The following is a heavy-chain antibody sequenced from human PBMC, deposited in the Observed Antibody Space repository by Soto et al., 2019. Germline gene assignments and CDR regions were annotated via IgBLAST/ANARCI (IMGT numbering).Heavy chain of an antibody. J-gene: IGHJ2*01. D-gene: IGHD3-22*01. Sequence: SETLSLTCTVSGGSISSYYWSWIRQPPGKGPEWIGYIYYSGSTNYNPSLKSRVTISVDTSKNQFSLKLSSVTAADTAVYYCARAWGYYDSSGYPAWYFDLWGRGTLVTVSS. V-gene: IGHV4-59*01. CDR3: ARAWGYYDSSGYPAWYFDL. CDR2: IYYSGST. CDR1: GGSISSYY.